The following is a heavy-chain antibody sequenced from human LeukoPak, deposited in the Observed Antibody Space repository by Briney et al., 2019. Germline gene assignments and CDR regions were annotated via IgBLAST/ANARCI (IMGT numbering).Heavy chain of an antibody. CDR2: IYHSGST. Sequence: PSETLSLTCAVSGGSISSSNWWSWVRQPPGKGLEWIGEIYHSGSTNYNPSLKSRVTISVDKSKNQFSLKLSSVTAADTAVYYCARDKAAAGTGWFDPWGQGTLVTVSS. CDR3: ARDKAAAGTGWFDP. CDR1: GGSISSSNW. J-gene: IGHJ5*02. D-gene: IGHD6-13*01. V-gene: IGHV4-4*02.